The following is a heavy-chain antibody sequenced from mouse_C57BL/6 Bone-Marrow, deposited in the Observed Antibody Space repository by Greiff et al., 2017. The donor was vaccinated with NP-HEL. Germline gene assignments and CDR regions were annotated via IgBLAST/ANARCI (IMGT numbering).Heavy chain of an antibody. Sequence: EVKLMESGGGLVKPGGSLKLSCAASGFTFSDYGMHWVRQAPEKGLEWVAYISSGSSTIYYADTVKGRCTISRDNAKNTLFLQMTSLRSEDTAMYYCARRSLAYWGQGTLVTVSA. J-gene: IGHJ3*01. CDR2: ISSGSSTI. V-gene: IGHV5-17*01. CDR3: ARRSLAY. CDR1: GFTFSDYG.